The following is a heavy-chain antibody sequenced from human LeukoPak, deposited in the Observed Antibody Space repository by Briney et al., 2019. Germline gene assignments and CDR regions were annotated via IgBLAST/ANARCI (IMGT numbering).Heavy chain of an antibody. CDR1: GFTFSDYY. CDR3: ARTAYYYDSSGYDDAFDI. Sequence: GGSLRLSCAASGFTFSDYYMSWIRQAPGKGLEWVSHISRSGSTRYYADSLKGRFTISRDNAKNSLYLQMNSLRAEDTAVYYCARTAYYYDSSGYDDAFDIWGQGTMVTVS. D-gene: IGHD3-22*01. V-gene: IGHV3-11*01. CDR2: ISRSGSTR. J-gene: IGHJ3*02.